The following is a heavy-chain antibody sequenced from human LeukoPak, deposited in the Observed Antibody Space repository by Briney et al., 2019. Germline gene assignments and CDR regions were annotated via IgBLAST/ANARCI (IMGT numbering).Heavy chain of an antibody. CDR3: ARFPCSGDSCYSGMRAFDI. Sequence: SETLSLTCAVYGGSFSTYYWNWIRQSPGKGLEWIGEINHSGSTNSNPSLKSRVTILIDTSKNQFSLKLSSVTAADTAVYYCARFPCSGDSCYSGMRAFDIWGQGTMVIVSS. D-gene: IGHD2-15*01. CDR1: GGSFSTYY. V-gene: IGHV4-34*01. CDR2: INHSGST. J-gene: IGHJ3*02.